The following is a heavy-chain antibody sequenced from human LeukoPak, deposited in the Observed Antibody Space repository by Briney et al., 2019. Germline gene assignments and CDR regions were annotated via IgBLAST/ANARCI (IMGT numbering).Heavy chain of an antibody. Sequence: GGSLRLSCAASGFTFSSYSMNWVRQAPGKGLEWVSYISSSSSTIYYADSVKGRLTISRDNAKNSLYLQMNSLRGEDTAVYYCARDLLGYNYHYMDVWGKGTTVTVSS. CDR2: ISSSSSTI. J-gene: IGHJ6*03. CDR1: GFTFSSYS. CDR3: ARDLLGYNYHYMDV. D-gene: IGHD3-16*02. V-gene: IGHV3-48*01.